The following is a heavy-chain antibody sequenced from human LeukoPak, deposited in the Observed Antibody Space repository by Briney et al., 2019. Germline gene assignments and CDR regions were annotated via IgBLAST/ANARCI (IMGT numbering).Heavy chain of an antibody. CDR1: GGSISSYY. D-gene: IGHD3-3*01. J-gene: IGHJ4*02. V-gene: IGHV4-4*07. CDR2: IYTSGST. Sequence: SETLSLTCTVSGGSISSYYWSWIRQPAGKRLEWIGRIYTSGSTNYNPSLKSRVTMSVDTSKNQFSLKLSSVTAADTAVYYCARDYPHRHVLRFLEWFFDYWGQGTLVTVS. CDR3: ARDYPHRHVLRFLEWFFDY.